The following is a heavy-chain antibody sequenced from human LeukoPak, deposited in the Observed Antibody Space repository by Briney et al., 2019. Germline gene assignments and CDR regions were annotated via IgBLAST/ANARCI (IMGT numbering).Heavy chain of an antibody. J-gene: IGHJ4*02. CDR1: GFTFSSYA. CDR3: AKDLDSESRTTVVDY. Sequence: PGGSLRLSCAASGFTFSSYAMSWVRQAPGKGLEWVSAISGSGGSTYYADSVKGRFTISRDNSKNTLYLQMNSLRAEDTAVYYCAKDLDSESRTTVVDYWGQGTLVTVSS. CDR2: ISGSGGST. D-gene: IGHD4-23*01. V-gene: IGHV3-23*01.